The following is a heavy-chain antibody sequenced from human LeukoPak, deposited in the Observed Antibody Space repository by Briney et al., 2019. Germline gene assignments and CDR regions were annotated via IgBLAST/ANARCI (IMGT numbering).Heavy chain of an antibody. J-gene: IGHJ4*02. D-gene: IGHD3-3*01. Sequence: GASVKDSCRASGYTFTSHYMHWVRQAPGQGLEWMGIINPSAGSTSYPQKFQGRVTMTRDTSTSTVYMELSSLRSEDTAVYYCAAPGASGFVGNFWSGPLDFWGQGTLVTVSS. CDR1: GYTFTSHY. V-gene: IGHV1-46*01. CDR3: AAPGASGFVGNFWSGPLDF. CDR2: INPSAGST.